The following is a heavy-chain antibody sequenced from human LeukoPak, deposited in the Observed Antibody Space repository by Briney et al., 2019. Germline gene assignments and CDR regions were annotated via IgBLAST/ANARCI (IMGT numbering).Heavy chain of an antibody. Sequence: PETLSLTCTVSGGSISSIGYYWGWIRQPPGKGLEWIGSIYYSGSTYYNPSLKSRVTISVDTSKNQFSLKLSSVTAADTAVYYCARHNWNYLQRGFDPWGQGTLVTVSS. CDR3: ARHNWNYLQRGFDP. CDR1: GGSISSIGYY. J-gene: IGHJ5*02. CDR2: IYYSGST. V-gene: IGHV4-39*01. D-gene: IGHD1-7*01.